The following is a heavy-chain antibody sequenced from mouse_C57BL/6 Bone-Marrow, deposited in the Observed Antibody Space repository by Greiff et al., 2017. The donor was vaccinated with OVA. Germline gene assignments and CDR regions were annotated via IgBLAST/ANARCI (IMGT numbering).Heavy chain of an antibody. Sequence: EVQLQQSGEGLVKPGGSLKLSCAASGFTFSSYAMSWVRQTPEKRLEWVAYISSGGDYTYYADTVKGRFTISRDNARNTLYLQMSRLKSEDTAMYYCTRDRCYAMDYWGQGTSVTVSS. CDR3: TRDRCYAMDY. CDR2: ISSGGDYT. CDR1: GFTFSSYA. V-gene: IGHV5-9-1*02. J-gene: IGHJ4*01.